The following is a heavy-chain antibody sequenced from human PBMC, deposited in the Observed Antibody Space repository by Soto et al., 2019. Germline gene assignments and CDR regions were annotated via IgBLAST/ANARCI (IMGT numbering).Heavy chain of an antibody. CDR3: AKSGSSGWYGWFDP. CDR2: IYWNDDK. D-gene: IGHD6-19*01. J-gene: IGHJ5*02. Sequence: VSGPTLVNPTQTLTLTCIFSGFSLRTSGVGVGWIRQPPGKALGWLGFIYWNDDKRYSPSLKSRLTITKDTSKNQVVPTMTNMDPVDTATYYCAKSGSSGWYGWFDPWGQGTLVTV. CDR1: GFSLRTSGVG. V-gene: IGHV2-5*01.